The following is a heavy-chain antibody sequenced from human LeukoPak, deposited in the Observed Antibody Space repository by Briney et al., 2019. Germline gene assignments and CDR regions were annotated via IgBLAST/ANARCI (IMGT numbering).Heavy chain of an antibody. Sequence: PSETLSLTCAVSGGSISSGGHSWSWIRQPPGKGLEWIGYIYHSGSTYYNPSLKSRVTISVDRSKNQFSLKLSSVTAADPAVYNSVRGGHDCVDYGGTYGSYYFDYWGQGTLVTVSS. CDR2: IYHSGST. V-gene: IGHV4-30-2*01. CDR3: VRGGHDCVDYGGTYGSYYFDY. D-gene: IGHD4-17*01. J-gene: IGHJ4*02. CDR1: GGSISSGGHS.